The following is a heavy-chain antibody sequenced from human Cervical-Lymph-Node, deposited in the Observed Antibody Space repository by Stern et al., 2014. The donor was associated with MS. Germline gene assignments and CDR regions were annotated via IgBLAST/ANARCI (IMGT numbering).Heavy chain of an antibody. CDR1: GDTFSTYA. J-gene: IGHJ6*02. D-gene: IGHD3-10*01. CDR3: ARTYYYGSGTYDYYYYHMDV. V-gene: IGHV1-69*01. Sequence: MQLVESGAEVKKPGSSVKVSCKASGDTFSTYAISWVRQAPGQGLEWMGGIIPRFGIANYAQKFRGRVTITADESTSTMYMKLSSLRSEDTAVYYCARTYYYGSGTYDYYYYHMDVWGQGTTVTVSS. CDR2: IIPRFGIA.